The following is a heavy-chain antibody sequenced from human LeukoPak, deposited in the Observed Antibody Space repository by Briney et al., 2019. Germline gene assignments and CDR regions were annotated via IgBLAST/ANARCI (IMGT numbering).Heavy chain of an antibody. CDR3: ARIATDVDTAMAPYYYYYMDV. CDR2: IYHSGNT. Sequence: SETLSLTCTVSGYSISSGYYWAWIRQSPGKGLEWIGSIYHSGNTYYNPSLKSRVTISVDTSKNQFSLKLSSVTAADTAVYYCARIATDVDTAMAPYYYYYMDVWGKGTTVTISS. J-gene: IGHJ6*03. CDR1: GYSISSGYY. D-gene: IGHD5-18*01. V-gene: IGHV4-38-2*02.